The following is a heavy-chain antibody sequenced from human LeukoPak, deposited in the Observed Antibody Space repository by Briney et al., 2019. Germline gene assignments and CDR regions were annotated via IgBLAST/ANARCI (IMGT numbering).Heavy chain of an antibody. CDR2: LYHSGST. CDR1: GYFISSGYY. Sequence: PSETLSLTCAVSGYFISSGYYWGWIRQPPGKALEWIGSLYHSGSTYYNPSLKSRVTISVDTTKNQLSLKLSSVTAADTAVYYCARDRGAVTPLYYMDVWGKGTTVTASS. CDR3: ARDRGAVTPLYYMDV. V-gene: IGHV4-38-2*02. D-gene: IGHD6-19*01. J-gene: IGHJ6*03.